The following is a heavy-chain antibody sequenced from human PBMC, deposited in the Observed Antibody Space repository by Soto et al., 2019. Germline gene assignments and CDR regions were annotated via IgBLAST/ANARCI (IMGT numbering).Heavy chain of an antibody. V-gene: IGHV3-23*01. CDR2: MIGDGTSW. CDR1: GFDFRIYA. J-gene: IGHJ4*02. D-gene: IGHD1-26*01. CDR3: AKDLRPDGRYDFDY. Sequence: EVQLLESGGGLAQAGGSLRLSCAASGFDFRIYAMNWVRQAPGKGLEWVAVMIGDGTSWDYADSVRGRFTISRDNSKNTLYLQMNSLRAEDTAVYYCAKDLRPDGRYDFDYWGQGTQVTVSS.